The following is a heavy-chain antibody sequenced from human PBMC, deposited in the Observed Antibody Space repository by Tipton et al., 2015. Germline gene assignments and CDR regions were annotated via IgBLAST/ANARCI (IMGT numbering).Heavy chain of an antibody. Sequence: SLRLSCAVSGFTFSPYSMNWVRQAPGQGLERVSLIFSGDNTYADFVKGRFSMSRDNSKNTLYLQMNSLRAEDTAVYYCAKVSLNPRYYYYGMDVWGQGTTVTVSS. CDR1: GFTFSPYS. CDR3: AKVSLNPRYYYYGMDV. CDR2: IFSGDNT. J-gene: IGHJ6*02. D-gene: IGHD1-14*01. V-gene: IGHV3-53*01.